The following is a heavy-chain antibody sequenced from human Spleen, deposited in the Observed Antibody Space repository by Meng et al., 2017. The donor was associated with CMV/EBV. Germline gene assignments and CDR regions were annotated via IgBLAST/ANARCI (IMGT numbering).Heavy chain of an antibody. Sequence: LRLSCAASGFTVSNTYMTWVRQAPGKGLEWVSIIYSGASTYYADSVKGRFTISRDNSKNTVYLQMNSLRAEDTAIYYCAREEGTGMVHWGQGTLVTVSS. D-gene: IGHD5-18*01. V-gene: IGHV3-53*01. CDR2: IYSGAST. CDR1: GFTVSNTY. CDR3: AREEGTGMVH. J-gene: IGHJ4*02.